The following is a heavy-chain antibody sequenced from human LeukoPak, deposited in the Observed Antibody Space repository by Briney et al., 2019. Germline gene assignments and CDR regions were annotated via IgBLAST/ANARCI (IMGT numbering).Heavy chain of an antibody. CDR2: ISAYNGNT. CDR3: ARVEGLTGTTRDFDY. D-gene: IGHD1-7*01. CDR1: GYTFASYG. V-gene: IGHV1-18*01. Sequence: ASVKVSCTASGYTFASYGISWVRQAPGQGLEWMGWISAYNGNTNYAQKLQGRVTMTTDTSTSTAYMELRSLRSDDTAVYYCARVEGLTGTTRDFDYWGQGTLVTVSS. J-gene: IGHJ4*02.